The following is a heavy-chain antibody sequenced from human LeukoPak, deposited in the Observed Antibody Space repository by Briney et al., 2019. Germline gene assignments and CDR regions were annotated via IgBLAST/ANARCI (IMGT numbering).Heavy chain of an antibody. V-gene: IGHV3-53*01. CDR3: ARFGTAYYDSSSYNWFDP. CDR1: GFTFSSYA. Sequence: GGSLRLSCAASGFTFSSYAMHWVRQAPGKGLEWVSVIYSGGSTYYADSVKGRFTISRDNSKNTLYLQMNSLRAEDTAVYYCARFGTAYYDSSSYNWFDPWGQGTLVTVSS. CDR2: IYSGGST. J-gene: IGHJ5*02. D-gene: IGHD3-22*01.